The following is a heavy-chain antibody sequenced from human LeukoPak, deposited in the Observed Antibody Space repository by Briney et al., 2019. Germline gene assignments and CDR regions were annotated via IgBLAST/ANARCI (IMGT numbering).Heavy chain of an antibody. CDR2: ITSSGGSTYYTDST. D-gene: IGHD5-24*01. Sequence: GGSLRLSCAASGFTFSSYAMSWVRQAPGKGLEWVSTITSSGGSTYYTDSTYYADSVKGRFTISRDSSKSTLYLQMNSLRAEDTAIYYCTRVGYIDEGIDYWGQGTLVTVSS. J-gene: IGHJ4*02. V-gene: IGHV3-23*01. CDR1: GFTFSSYA. CDR3: TRVGYIDEGIDY.